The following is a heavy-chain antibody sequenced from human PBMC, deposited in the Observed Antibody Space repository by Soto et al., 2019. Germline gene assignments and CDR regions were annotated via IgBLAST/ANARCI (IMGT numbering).Heavy chain of an antibody. J-gene: IGHJ5*02. CDR1: GYTFTSYG. CDR3: ARDRYCSSTSCLNWFDP. Sequence: ASVNVSCKASGYTFTSYGISWVRQAPGQGLEWMGWISAYNGNTNYAQKLQGRVTMTTDTSTSTAYMELRSLRSDDTAVYYCARDRYCSSTSCLNWFDPWGEGTLVTGSS. D-gene: IGHD2-2*01. CDR2: ISAYNGNT. V-gene: IGHV1-18*01.